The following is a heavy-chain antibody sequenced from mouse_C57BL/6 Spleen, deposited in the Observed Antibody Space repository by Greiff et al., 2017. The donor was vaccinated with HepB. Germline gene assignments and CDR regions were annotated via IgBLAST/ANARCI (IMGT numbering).Heavy chain of an antibody. J-gene: IGHJ3*01. Sequence: QVQLKQSGAELVKPGASVKLSCKASGYTFTSYWMHWVKQRPGQGLEWIGMIHPNSGSTNYNEKFKSKATLTVDKSSSTAYMQLSSLTSEDSAVYYCARGITTVPRVFAYWGQGTLVTVSA. D-gene: IGHD1-1*01. V-gene: IGHV1-64*01. CDR1: GYTFTSYW. CDR2: IHPNSGST. CDR3: ARGITTVPRVFAY.